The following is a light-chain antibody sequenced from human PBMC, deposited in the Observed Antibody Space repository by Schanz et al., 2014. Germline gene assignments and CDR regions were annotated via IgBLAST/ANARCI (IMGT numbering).Light chain of an antibody. CDR2: EVS. V-gene: IGLV2-18*02. J-gene: IGLJ3*02. CDR1: SSDVGSYNR. CDR3: TSYTSSDTCV. Sequence: QSALTQPPSVSGSPGQSVTISCTGTSSDVGSYNRVSWYQQPPGTAPKLMIYEVSNRPSGVPDRFSGSKSGNTASLTISGLQDEDEADYYCTSYTSSDTCVFGGGTKLTVL.